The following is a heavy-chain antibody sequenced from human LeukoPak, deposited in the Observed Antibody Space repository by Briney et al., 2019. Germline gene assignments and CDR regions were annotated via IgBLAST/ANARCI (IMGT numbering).Heavy chain of an antibody. Sequence: GGSLRLSCAASGLTFRNYAMSWVRQAPGKGLEWVSSISSSSSYIYYADSVKGRFTISRDNAKNSLYLQMNSLRAEDTAVYYCASDFWSGYAHWGQGTLVTVSS. CDR1: GLTFRNYA. V-gene: IGHV3-21*01. J-gene: IGHJ4*02. CDR3: ASDFWSGYAH. CDR2: ISSSSSYI. D-gene: IGHD3-3*01.